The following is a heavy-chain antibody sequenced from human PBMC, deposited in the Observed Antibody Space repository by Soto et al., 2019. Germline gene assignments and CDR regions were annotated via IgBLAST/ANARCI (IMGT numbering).Heavy chain of an antibody. D-gene: IGHD2-15*01. CDR1: GYTFISYA. V-gene: IGHV1-18*04. CDR2: INTYNGNT. J-gene: IGHJ5*02. CDR3: VRDRGYCSGGRCSSDWFDP. Sequence: ASVKVSCKASGYTFISYAISWVRQAPGQGREWMGWINTYNGNTNYAQKLQGRVTMTTDTSTSTAYMELRSLRSDDTAVYYCVRDRGYCSGGRCSSDWFDPWGQGXLVTVYS.